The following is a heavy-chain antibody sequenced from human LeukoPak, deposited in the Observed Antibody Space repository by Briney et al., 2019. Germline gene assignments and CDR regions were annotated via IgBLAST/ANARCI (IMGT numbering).Heavy chain of an antibody. CDR3: ARKTYGAGSYWFDF. CDR2: IYPGDSDT. J-gene: IGHJ4*02. Sequence: GASLQISCKGSDYRFTDYWIGWVRQLPGQGLEWMGIIYPGDSDTRYSPSFQGQVTISADKSISTAYLQWSSLKASDTAIYYCARKTYGAGSYWFDFWGQGTLVTVSS. V-gene: IGHV5-51*01. D-gene: IGHD3-10*01. CDR1: DYRFTDYW.